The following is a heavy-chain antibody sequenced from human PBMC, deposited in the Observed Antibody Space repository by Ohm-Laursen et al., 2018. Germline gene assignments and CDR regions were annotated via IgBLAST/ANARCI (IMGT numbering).Heavy chain of an antibody. CDR2: ISGSGAST. D-gene: IGHD3-22*01. Sequence: SLRLSCAAFGFTFSSYAMSWVRQAPGKGLEWVSVISGSGASTYYADSVKGRFTISRDNSKNTLYLQMNSLRAEDTAVYYCAKDRGYYYESSGYYFFDYWGQGTLVTVSS. J-gene: IGHJ4*02. V-gene: IGHV3-23*01. CDR3: AKDRGYYYESSGYYFFDY. CDR1: GFTFSSYA.